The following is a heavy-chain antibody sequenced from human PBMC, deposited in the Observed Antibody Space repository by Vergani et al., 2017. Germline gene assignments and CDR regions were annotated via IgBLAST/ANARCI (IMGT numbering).Heavy chain of an antibody. CDR1: GGSISSSSYY. CDR2: IYYSGST. Sequence: QVQLQESGPGLVKPSETLSLTCTVSGGSISSSSYYWGWIRQPPGKGLEWIGSIYYSGSTYYNPSLKSRVTISVDTSKNQFSLKLSSVTAADTAVYYCASQDIVVVVAAYDYWGQGTLVTVSS. CDR3: ASQDIVVVVAAYDY. V-gene: IGHV4-39*01. D-gene: IGHD2-15*01. J-gene: IGHJ4*02.